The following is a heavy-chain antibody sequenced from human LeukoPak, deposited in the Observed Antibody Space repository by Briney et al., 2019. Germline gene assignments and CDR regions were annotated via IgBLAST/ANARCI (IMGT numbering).Heavy chain of an antibody. CDR2: TYYRSKWYN. Sequence: SQTLSLTCAISGDSVSSNGAAWSWIRQSPSRGLEWLGRTYYRSKWYNDYAVSVKSRMTITPDTSKNQFSLHLNSVTPEDTAVYYCARDPTAYEDGWFDPWGQGTLVTVSS. J-gene: IGHJ5*02. V-gene: IGHV6-1*01. CDR1: GDSVSSNGAA. D-gene: IGHD3-16*01. CDR3: ARDPTAYEDGWFDP.